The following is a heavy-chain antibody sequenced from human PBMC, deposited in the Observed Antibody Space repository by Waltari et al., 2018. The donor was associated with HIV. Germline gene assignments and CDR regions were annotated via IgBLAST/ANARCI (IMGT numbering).Heavy chain of an antibody. Sequence: QVQLQESGPGLVKPSQTLSLTCTVSGGSISSGGYYWSWIRQHPGKGPEGLGYIYYSGSTYYNPSLKSRVTISVDTSKNQFSLKLSSVTAADTAVYYCARAGVLWFGEHPNLFDPWGQGTLVTVSS. CDR3: ARAGVLWFGEHPNLFDP. D-gene: IGHD3-10*01. J-gene: IGHJ5*02. CDR1: GGSISSGGYY. CDR2: IYYSGST. V-gene: IGHV4-31*03.